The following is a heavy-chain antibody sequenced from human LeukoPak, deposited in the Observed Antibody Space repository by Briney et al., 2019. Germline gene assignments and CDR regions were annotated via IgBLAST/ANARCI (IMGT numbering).Heavy chain of an antibody. CDR1: GFTFSSYG. V-gene: IGHV3-30*02. CDR2: IRYDGSNK. J-gene: IGHJ4*02. Sequence: PGRSLRLSCAASGFTFSSYGIHWVRQAPGKGLEWVAFIRYDGSNKYYADSVKGRFTISRDNSKNTVFLQMSSLRADDTAVYYCAKETPKTAMITIDYWGQGTLVTVSS. D-gene: IGHD5-18*01. CDR3: AKETPKTAMITIDY.